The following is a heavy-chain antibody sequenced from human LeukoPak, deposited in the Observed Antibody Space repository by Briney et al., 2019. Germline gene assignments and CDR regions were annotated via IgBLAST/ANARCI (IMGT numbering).Heavy chain of an antibody. CDR1: GFTFDDYA. CDR2: ISWNSGSL. CDR3: AKDMLGYSYGYSAFDY. Sequence: GGSLRLSCAASGFTFDDYAMHWVRQAPGKGLEWVSGISWNSGSLGYADSVKGRFTISRDNAKNSLYLQMNSLRAEDTALYYCAKDMLGYSYGYSAFDYWGQGTLVTVSS. D-gene: IGHD5-18*01. J-gene: IGHJ4*02. V-gene: IGHV3-9*01.